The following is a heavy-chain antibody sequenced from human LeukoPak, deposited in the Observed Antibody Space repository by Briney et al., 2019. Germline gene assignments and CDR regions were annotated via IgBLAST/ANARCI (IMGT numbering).Heavy chain of an antibody. D-gene: IGHD5-18*01. CDR3: ARDRGIQLWRPYFDY. Sequence: SQTLSLTCTVSGGSISSGDYYWSWIRQPPGKGLEWIGYIYYGGSTYYNPSLESRVTISVDTSKNQFSLKLSSVTAADTAVYYCARDRGIQLWRPYFDYWGQGTLVTVSS. CDR2: IYYGGST. CDR1: GGSISSGDYY. J-gene: IGHJ4*02. V-gene: IGHV4-30-4*01.